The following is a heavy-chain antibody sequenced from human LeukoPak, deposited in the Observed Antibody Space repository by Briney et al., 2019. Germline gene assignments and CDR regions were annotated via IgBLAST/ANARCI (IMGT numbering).Heavy chain of an antibody. CDR1: GFTFSSYS. CDR3: ARERDDFWSGYYPNYYYYGMDV. J-gene: IGHJ6*02. D-gene: IGHD3-3*01. V-gene: IGHV3-21*01. Sequence: PGGSLRLSCAASGFTFSSYSMNWVRQAPGKGLEWVSSISSSSSYIYYADSVKGRFTISRDNAKNSLYLQMNSLRAEDTAVYYCARERDDFWSGYYPNYYYYGMDVWGQGTTVTVSS. CDR2: ISSSSSYI.